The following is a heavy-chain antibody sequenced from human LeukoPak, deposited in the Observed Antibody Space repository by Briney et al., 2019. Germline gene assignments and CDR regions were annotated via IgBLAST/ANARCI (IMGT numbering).Heavy chain of an antibody. V-gene: IGHV1-2*02. CDR2: INPNSGGT. CDR1: GYTFTGYY. J-gene: IGHJ4*02. D-gene: IGHD3-22*01. Sequence: ASVKVSCKASGYTFTGYYMHWVRQAPGQGLEWMGWINPNSGGTNYAQKFQGRVTMTRDTSISTVYMELSRLRSDDTAVYYCAREHDSSGYYGYWGQGTLVTVSS. CDR3: AREHDSSGYYGY.